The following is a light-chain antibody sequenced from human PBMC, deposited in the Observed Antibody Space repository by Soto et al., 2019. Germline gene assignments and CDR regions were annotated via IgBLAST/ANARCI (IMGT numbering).Light chain of an antibody. CDR1: QSVSTY. V-gene: IGKV3-11*01. Sequence: EIVLTQSPATLSLSPGERATLSCRASQSVSTYLAWYQQKPGQAPRLLIYDASNRATGIPARFSGSGSGTDFTLTISSLAPEDYAVYYCQQYVTSPLTFGGGTKVDIK. CDR3: QQYVTSPLT. CDR2: DAS. J-gene: IGKJ4*01.